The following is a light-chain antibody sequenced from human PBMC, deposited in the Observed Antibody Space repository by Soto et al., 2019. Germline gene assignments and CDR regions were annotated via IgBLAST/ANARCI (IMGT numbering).Light chain of an antibody. J-gene: IGKJ1*01. CDR2: KAS. CDR3: QQYNSYSWT. Sequence: DIQMTQSPPTLSASVGDRVTITCRASQSISSWLAWYQQKPWKAPKLLIYKASSLESVVPSRLSGSGSGTEFPLTISRLQPDEFATYYCQQYNSYSWTFGQGTKVE. CDR1: QSISSW. V-gene: IGKV1-5*03.